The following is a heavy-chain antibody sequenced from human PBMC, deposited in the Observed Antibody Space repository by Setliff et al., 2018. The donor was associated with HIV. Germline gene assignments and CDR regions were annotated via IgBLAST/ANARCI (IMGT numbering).Heavy chain of an antibody. CDR1: GGFISSYY. D-gene: IGHD1-26*01. CDR2: IHHSGTT. J-gene: IGHJ4*02. CDR3: ARVPHRVVGTTTLLYHFDY. Sequence: SETLSLTCSISGGFISSYYWAWIRQSPGKGLDWIGSIHHSGTTYYNPSLKSRVTISVDTTTNQVSLQVNSVTAVDTAVYYCARVPHRVVGTTTLLYHFDYWGLGTLVTVSS. V-gene: IGHV4-38-2*02.